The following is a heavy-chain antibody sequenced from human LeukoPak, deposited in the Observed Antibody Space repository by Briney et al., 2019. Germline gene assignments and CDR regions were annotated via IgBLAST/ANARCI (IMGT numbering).Heavy chain of an antibody. J-gene: IGHJ4*02. Sequence: PGGSLRLSCAASGFTFSSYGMHWVRQAPGKGLEWVAVISYDGSNKYYADSVKGRFTISRDNSKNTLYLQMNSLRAEDTAVYYCARDSAIDIVVVPAATRFWGQGTLVTVSS. CDR2: ISYDGSNK. CDR3: ARDSAIDIVVVPAATRF. CDR1: GFTFSSYG. D-gene: IGHD2-2*01. V-gene: IGHV3-30*19.